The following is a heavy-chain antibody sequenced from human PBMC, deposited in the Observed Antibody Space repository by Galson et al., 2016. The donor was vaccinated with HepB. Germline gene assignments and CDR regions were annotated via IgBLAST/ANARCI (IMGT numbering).Heavy chain of an antibody. J-gene: IGHJ4*02. V-gene: IGHV3-21*01. CDR1: GINFSSYS. Sequence: SLRLSCAASGINFSSYSMNWVRQAPGKGLEWVSAISSSSNYIYYAESVKGRFTISRDNAKNSLYLQMNSLRAEDTAVYYCARDPRGPQVWANYFDYWGQGTLVTVSS. D-gene: IGHD5-18*01. CDR2: ISSSSNYI. CDR3: ARDPRGPQVWANYFDY.